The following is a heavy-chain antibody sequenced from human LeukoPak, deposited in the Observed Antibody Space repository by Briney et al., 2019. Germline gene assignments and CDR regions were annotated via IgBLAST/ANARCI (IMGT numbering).Heavy chain of an antibody. CDR2: INPSGGST. CDR3: ARTRGYYFDY. Sequence: ASVRVSCKASGYSFTNYYMHWVRQAPGQGLEWMGMINPSGGSTTYAQKFQGRVTMTRDMSTSTVYMEPSSLTSEDTAVYYCARTRGYYFDYWGQGTLVTVSS. J-gene: IGHJ4*02. V-gene: IGHV1-46*01. CDR1: GYSFTNYY.